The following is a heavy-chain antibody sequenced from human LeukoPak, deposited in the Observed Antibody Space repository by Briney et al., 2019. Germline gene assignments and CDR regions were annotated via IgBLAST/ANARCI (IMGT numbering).Heavy chain of an antibody. Sequence: GGSLRLSCAASGFTFSTYAMSWVRQAPGKGLEWVSFVHGSGSDTYYADSVKGRFTISRDNSKNTLYLQMNSLRAEDTAVYYCAKGNNYYDSSGYYYVEYFQHWGQGTLVTVSS. CDR1: GFTFSTYA. CDR2: VHGSGSDT. J-gene: IGHJ1*01. D-gene: IGHD3-22*01. V-gene: IGHV3-23*01. CDR3: AKGNNYYDSSGYYYVEYFQH.